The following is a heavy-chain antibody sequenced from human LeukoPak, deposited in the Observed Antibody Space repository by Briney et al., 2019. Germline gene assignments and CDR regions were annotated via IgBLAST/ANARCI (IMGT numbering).Heavy chain of an antibody. D-gene: IGHD2-8*01. CDR1: GGSISSYY. Sequence: PSETLSLTCTVSGGSISSYYWSWIRQPPGKGLEWFGYIHYSGSTNYNPSLKSRVTISVDTSKNQFSLKLSSVTAADTAVYYCARASPYCTNGVCYDYWGQGTLVTVSS. CDR2: IHYSGST. J-gene: IGHJ4*02. V-gene: IGHV4-59*01. CDR3: ARASPYCTNGVCYDY.